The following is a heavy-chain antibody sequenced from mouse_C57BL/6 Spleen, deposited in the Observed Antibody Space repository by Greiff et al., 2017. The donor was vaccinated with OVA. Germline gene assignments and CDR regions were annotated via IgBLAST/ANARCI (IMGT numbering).Heavy chain of an antibody. CDR3: TRGYYDYDYAMDY. CDR1: GFTFSSYA. V-gene: IGHV5-9-1*02. J-gene: IGHJ4*01. Sequence: EVNLVESGEGLVKPGGSLKLSCAASGFTFSSYAMSWVRQTPEKRLEWVAYISSGGDYIYYADTVKGRFTISRDNARNTLYLQMSSLKSEDTAMYYCTRGYYDYDYAMDYWGQGTSVTVSS. CDR2: ISSGGDYI. D-gene: IGHD2-4*01.